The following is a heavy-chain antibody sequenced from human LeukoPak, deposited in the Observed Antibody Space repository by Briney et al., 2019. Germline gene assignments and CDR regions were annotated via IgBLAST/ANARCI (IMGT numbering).Heavy chain of an antibody. CDR1: GGSVSSGGYY. CDR2: IYYSGST. D-gene: IGHD1-26*01. V-gene: IGHV4-61*08. CDR3: ARSQWELLRL. Sequence: SETLSLTCTVTGGSVSSGGYYWSWIRQPPGKGLEWIGYIYYSGSTNYNPSLKSRVTISVDTSKNQFSLKLNSVTAADTAVYYCARSQWELLRLWDQGTLVTVSS. J-gene: IGHJ4*02.